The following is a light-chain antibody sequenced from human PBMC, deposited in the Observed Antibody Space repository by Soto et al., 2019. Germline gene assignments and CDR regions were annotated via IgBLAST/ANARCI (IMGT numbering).Light chain of an antibody. CDR1: SSVVGGYNY. J-gene: IGLJ1*01. CDR2: DVS. V-gene: IGLV2-14*01. CDR3: SSYTSSSTYV. Sequence: QSVLTQPASVSGSPGQSITISCTGTSSVVGGYNYVSWYQQHPGKATKLMIYDVSNRPSGVSNRFSGSKSGNTASLTISGLQAEDEADYYCSSYTSSSTYVFGTGTKVTVL.